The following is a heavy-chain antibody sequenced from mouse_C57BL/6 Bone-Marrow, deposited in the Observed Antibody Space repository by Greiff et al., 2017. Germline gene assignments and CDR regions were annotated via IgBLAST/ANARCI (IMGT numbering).Heavy chain of an antibody. CDR2: ISDGGSYT. J-gene: IGHJ2*01. CDR1: GFTFSSYA. V-gene: IGHV5-4*01. CDR3: ARDIYYYGSSYVRENYFDY. D-gene: IGHD1-1*01. Sequence: DVMLVESGGGLVKPGGSLKLSCAASGFTFSSYAMSWVRQTPEKRLEWVATISDGGSYTYYPDNVKGRFTISRDNAKNNLYLQMSNLKSEDTAMYYCARDIYYYGSSYVRENYFDYWGQGTTLTVSS.